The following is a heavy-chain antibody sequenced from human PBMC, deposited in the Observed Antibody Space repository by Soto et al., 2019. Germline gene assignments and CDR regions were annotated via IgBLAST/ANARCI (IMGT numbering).Heavy chain of an antibody. D-gene: IGHD5-12*01. CDR1: GFTFSNYG. J-gene: IGHJ3*01. CDR3: TWSLVARDAFDE. Sequence: GGSLRLSCTASGFTFSNYGLHWVRQAPGKGLEWVALISFDRSDEYYADSVKGRFTISRDNSKNTLYLDMNTVTADDTALYYCTWSLVARDAFDEWGQGTMVTAS. CDR2: ISFDRSDE. V-gene: IGHV3-30*03.